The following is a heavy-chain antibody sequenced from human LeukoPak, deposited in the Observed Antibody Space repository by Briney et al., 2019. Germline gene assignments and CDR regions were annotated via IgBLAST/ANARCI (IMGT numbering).Heavy chain of an antibody. Sequence: SETLSLTCTVSGGSISSSSCYWGWIRHPPGKGLEWIGSIYYSGSTYYNPSLKSRVTISVDTSKNQFPLKLSSVTAADTAVYYCASTSSLQYFYWGQGTLVTVSS. D-gene: IGHD2-2*01. J-gene: IGHJ4*02. CDR3: ASTSSLQYFY. CDR2: IYYSGST. CDR1: GGSISSSSCY. V-gene: IGHV4-39*01.